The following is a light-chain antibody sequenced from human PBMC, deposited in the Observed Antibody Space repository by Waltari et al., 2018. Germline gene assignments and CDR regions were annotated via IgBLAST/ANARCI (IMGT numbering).Light chain of an antibody. CDR1: SSDVGGYNY. V-gene: IGLV2-11*01. CDR3: CSYAGRSIFYV. Sequence: QSALTQPRSVSGSPGQSVTISCTGTSSDVGGYNYVSWYQPHPGKAPHLMIYDVRRRPAGVQDRFSGSKAGNTASLTISGLQAEDEADYYCCSYAGRSIFYVFGTGTKVTVL. CDR2: DVR. J-gene: IGLJ1*01.